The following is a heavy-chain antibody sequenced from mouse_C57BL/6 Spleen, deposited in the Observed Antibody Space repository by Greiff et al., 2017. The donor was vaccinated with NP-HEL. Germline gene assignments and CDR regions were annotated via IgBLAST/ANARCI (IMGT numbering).Heavy chain of an antibody. Sequence: EVQLVESGGGLVQPGGSLSLSCAASGFTFTDYYMSWVRQPPGKALEWLGFIRNKANGYTTEYSASVKGRFTISRDNSQSILYLQMNALRAEDSATYYCARSPLLGRDYAMDYWGQGTSVTVSS. V-gene: IGHV7-3*01. CDR2: IRNKANGYTT. CDR1: GFTFTDYY. CDR3: ARSPLLGRDYAMDY. J-gene: IGHJ4*01. D-gene: IGHD4-1*01.